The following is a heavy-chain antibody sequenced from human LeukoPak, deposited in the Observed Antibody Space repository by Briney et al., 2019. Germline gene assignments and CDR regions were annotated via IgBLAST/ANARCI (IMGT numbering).Heavy chain of an antibody. CDR3: ARAEDYGDPSDY. J-gene: IGHJ4*02. CDR1: GYAFTSYG. D-gene: IGHD4-17*01. CDR2: ISAYNGNT. V-gene: IGHV1-18*01. Sequence: ASVKVSCKASGYAFTSYGISWVRQAPGQGLEWMGWISAYNGNTNYAQKLQGRVTMTTDTSTSTAYMELRSLRSDDTAVYYCARAEDYGDPSDYWGQGTLVTVSS.